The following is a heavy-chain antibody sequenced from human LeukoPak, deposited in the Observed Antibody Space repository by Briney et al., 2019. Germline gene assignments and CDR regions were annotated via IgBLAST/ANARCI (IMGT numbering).Heavy chain of an antibody. D-gene: IGHD7-27*01. CDR1: GFTVSNTY. V-gene: IGHV3-7*01. CDR3: ARDLNWETY. J-gene: IGHJ4*02. Sequence: PGGSLRLSCAASGFTVSNTYMTWVRQAPGKGLEWVANIKTDGSQIYYVDSVKGRFTISRDNAKNSLYLQMNSLRAEDTAVYYCARDLNWETYWGQGTLVSVSS. CDR2: IKTDGSQI.